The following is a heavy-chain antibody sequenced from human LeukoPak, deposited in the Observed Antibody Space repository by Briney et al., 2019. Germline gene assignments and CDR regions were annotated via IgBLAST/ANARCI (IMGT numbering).Heavy chain of an antibody. D-gene: IGHD3-22*01. CDR3: ARETPNYYDSSGRVFDL. J-gene: IGHJ2*01. CDR1: GGSISSYY. CDR2: IYYSGST. V-gene: IGHV4-59*01. Sequence: PSETLSHTCTVSGGSISSYYWSWIRQPPGKGLEWIGYIYYSGSTNYNPSLKSRVTISVNTSKNQFSLKLSSVTAADTAVYYCARETPNYYDSSGRVFDLWGRGTLVTVSS.